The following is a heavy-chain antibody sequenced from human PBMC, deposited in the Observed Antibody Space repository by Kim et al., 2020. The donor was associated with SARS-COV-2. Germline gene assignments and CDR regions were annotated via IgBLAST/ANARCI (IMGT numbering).Heavy chain of an antibody. CDR2: IYYSGST. J-gene: IGHJ4*02. CDR1: GGSISSGGYY. D-gene: IGHD3-22*01. CDR3: ARTPTIYYDSSGGIDY. V-gene: IGHV4-31*03. Sequence: SETLSLTCTVSGGSISSGGYYWSWIRQHPGKGLEWIGYIYYSGSTYYNPSLKSRVTISVDTSKNQFSLKLSSVTAADTAVYYCARTPTIYYDSSGGIDYWGQGTLVTVSS.